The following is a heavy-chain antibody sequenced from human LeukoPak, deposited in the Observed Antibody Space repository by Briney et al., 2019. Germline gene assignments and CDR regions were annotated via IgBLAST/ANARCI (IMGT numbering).Heavy chain of an antibody. D-gene: IGHD5-18*01. CDR3: ARNALRGYIYGFDY. CDR2: IYTTGIT. V-gene: IGHV4-4*07. J-gene: IGHJ4*02. CDR1: GGSISNYF. Sequence: PSETLSLTCTVSGGSISNYFWSWIRQPAGKGLVWIGRIYTTGITNCNPSLESRVTMSVDTSKNQFSLRLNSVTAADTAVYFCARNALRGYIYGFDYWGQGTLVTVSS.